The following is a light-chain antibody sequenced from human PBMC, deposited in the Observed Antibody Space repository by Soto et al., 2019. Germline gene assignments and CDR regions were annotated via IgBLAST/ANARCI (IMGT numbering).Light chain of an antibody. Sequence: QSVLTQPPSVSGAPGQRVTISCTGSSSNIGAAYDVHWYQHLPGTAPKLLIYGNNNRTSGVPDRFSGSKSGTSASLAITGLQAEDEADYYCQSYDSSLSGSVFGGGTKLTVL. CDR2: GNN. J-gene: IGLJ2*01. CDR1: SSNIGAAYD. V-gene: IGLV1-40*01. CDR3: QSYDSSLSGSV.